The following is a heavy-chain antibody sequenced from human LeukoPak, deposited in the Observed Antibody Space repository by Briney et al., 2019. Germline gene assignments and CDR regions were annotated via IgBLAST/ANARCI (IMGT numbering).Heavy chain of an antibody. CDR2: ISSSSSYI. CDR3: AKDSITMVRGVRDGMDV. D-gene: IGHD3-10*01. Sequence: GGSLRLSCAASGFTFSSYSMNWVRQAPGKGLEWVSSISSSSSYIYYADSVKGRFTISRDNAKNSLYLQMNSLRAEDTAVYYCAKDSITMVRGVRDGMDVWGQGTTVTVSS. J-gene: IGHJ6*02. V-gene: IGHV3-21*01. CDR1: GFTFSSYS.